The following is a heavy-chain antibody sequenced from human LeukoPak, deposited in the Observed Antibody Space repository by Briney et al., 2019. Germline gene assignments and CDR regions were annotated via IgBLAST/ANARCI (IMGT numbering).Heavy chain of an antibody. Sequence: ASVKVSCKASGYTFSNYDINWVRQATGQGLEWMGWMNPNSGNTGYAPKFQGRVTMTRDTSISTAYMELNSLRYEDTAVYYCARGGSDCSGASCYLNWGQGTLVTVSS. CDR2: MNPNSGNT. V-gene: IGHV1-8*01. CDR3: ARGGSDCSGASCYLN. CDR1: GYTFSNYD. D-gene: IGHD2-2*01. J-gene: IGHJ4*02.